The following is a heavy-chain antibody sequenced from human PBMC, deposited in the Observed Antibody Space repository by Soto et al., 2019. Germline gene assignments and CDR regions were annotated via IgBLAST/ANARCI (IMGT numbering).Heavy chain of an antibody. D-gene: IGHD6-13*01. CDR3: AKGAWSIAAAGATSYYFDY. J-gene: IGHJ4*02. CDR2: ISGSGGST. Sequence: GGSPRLSCAASGFTFSSYAMSWVRQAPGKGLEWVSAISGSGGSTYYADSVKGRFTISRDNSKNTLYLQMNSLRAEDTAVYYCAKGAWSIAAAGATSYYFDYWGQGTLVTVSS. V-gene: IGHV3-23*01. CDR1: GFTFSSYA.